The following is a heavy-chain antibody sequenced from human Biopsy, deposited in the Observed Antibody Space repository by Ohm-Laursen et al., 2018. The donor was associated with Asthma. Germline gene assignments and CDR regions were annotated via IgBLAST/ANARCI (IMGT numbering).Heavy chain of an antibody. CDR3: ARHDHRWDTYADF. Sequence: SDTLSLTCTVSGASITSSAYYWGWIRQPPGKGLEWIGSMYYGETTYYSPSLKSRVTISVDTSKNQFSLFLSSATAADTAVYYCARHDHRWDTYADFWGQGTLVTVSS. D-gene: IGHD2-2*01. CDR1: GASITSSAYY. V-gene: IGHV4-39*01. CDR2: MYYGETT. J-gene: IGHJ4*02.